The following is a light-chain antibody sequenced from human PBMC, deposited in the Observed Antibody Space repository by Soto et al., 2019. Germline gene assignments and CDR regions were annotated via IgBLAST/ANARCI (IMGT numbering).Light chain of an antibody. J-gene: IGKJ4*01. CDR2: GAS. Sequence: EIVMTQSPATLSVSPGERATLSCRASQSVRSSLAWYQQKPGQAPRLLIYGASTRATGIPARFSGSGSGTEFTLTISSLQCEDCAIYYCQQYHTWPITFGGGTKVDIK. V-gene: IGKV3-15*01. CDR1: QSVRSS. CDR3: QQYHTWPIT.